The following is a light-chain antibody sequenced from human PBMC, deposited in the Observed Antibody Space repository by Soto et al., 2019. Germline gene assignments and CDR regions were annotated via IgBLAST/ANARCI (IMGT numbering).Light chain of an antibody. CDR3: QQYGTAPWT. J-gene: IGKJ1*01. Sequence: TPSPKILSVYPGERATLSCRSSQSVSFNLAWFQQKPGQAPRLLIYGASIRATGIPARFSGSGSGTDFTLTISRLEPEDFAVYYCQQYGTAPWTFGQGTKVDI. CDR1: QSVSFN. V-gene: IGKV3-20*01. CDR2: GAS.